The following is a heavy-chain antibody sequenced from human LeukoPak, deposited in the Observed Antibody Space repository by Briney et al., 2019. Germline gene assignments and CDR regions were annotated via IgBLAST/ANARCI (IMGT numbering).Heavy chain of an antibody. D-gene: IGHD5-24*01. CDR2: INSDGSST. CDR1: GFTFSNYW. J-gene: IGHJ3*02. V-gene: IGHV3-74*03. Sequence: GGSLRLSCAASGFTFSNYWMHWVRQAPGKGLVWVSRINSDGSSTTYADSVKGRFAISRDNSKNTLYLQMNSLRAEDTAVYYCARDLEDGYIFGAFDIWGQGTMVTVSS. CDR3: ARDLEDGYIFGAFDI.